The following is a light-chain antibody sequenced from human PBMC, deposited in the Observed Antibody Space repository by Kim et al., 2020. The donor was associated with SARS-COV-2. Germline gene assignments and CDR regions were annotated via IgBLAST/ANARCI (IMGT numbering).Light chain of an antibody. V-gene: IGKV1-39*01. CDR3: QQSYGTRWT. J-gene: IGKJ1*01. CDR2: AAS. CDR1: QSISTY. Sequence: DIQMTQSPSSLSASVGDRVTITCRASQSISTYLNWYQQKPGKAPKVLIYAASSLQSGVPSRFSGSGSGTDFTLTISSLQPEDFATYYCQQSYGTRWTFGQGTKVDIK.